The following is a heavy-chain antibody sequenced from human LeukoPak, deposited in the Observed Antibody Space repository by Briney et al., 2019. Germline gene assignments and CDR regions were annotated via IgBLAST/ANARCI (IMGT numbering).Heavy chain of an antibody. D-gene: IGHD6-19*01. Sequence: ASVKVSCKASGYTFTGYYMHWVRQAPGQGLEWMGRINPNSGGTNYAQKFQGGVTMTRDTSISTAYMELSRLRSDDTAVYYCARAGPKYSSGAPPDYWGQGTLVTVSS. CDR1: GYTFTGYY. CDR3: ARAGPKYSSGAPPDY. V-gene: IGHV1-2*06. J-gene: IGHJ4*02. CDR2: INPNSGGT.